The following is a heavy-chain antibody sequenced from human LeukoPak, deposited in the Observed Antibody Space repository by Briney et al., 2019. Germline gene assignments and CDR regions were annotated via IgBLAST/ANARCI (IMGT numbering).Heavy chain of an antibody. CDR1: GYSFTTHW. CDR2: IYPGDSDT. D-gene: IGHD7-27*01. CDR3: ARRELTGTPEI. J-gene: IGHJ3*02. V-gene: IGHV5-51*01. Sequence: GESLKISCKASGYSFTTHWIGWVRQMPGKGLEWMGIIYPGDSDTRYSPSFQGQVTISADKSISTAYLQWSSLKASDTAMYYCARRELTGTPEIWGQGTMVTVSS.